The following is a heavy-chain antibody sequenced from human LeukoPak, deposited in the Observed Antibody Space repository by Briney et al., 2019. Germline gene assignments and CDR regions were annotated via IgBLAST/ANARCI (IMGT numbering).Heavy chain of an antibody. CDR3: ARAPAMGNFYYMDV. CDR2: IYYSGST. D-gene: IGHD5-18*01. V-gene: IGHV4-59*01. J-gene: IGHJ6*03. Sequence: PSETLSLTCTVSGGPISSYYWSWIRQPPGKGLESIGYIYYSGSTNYNPSLKSRVTISVDTSKNQFSLKLSSVTAADTAVYYCARAPAMGNFYYMDVWGKGTTVTISS. CDR1: GGPISSYY.